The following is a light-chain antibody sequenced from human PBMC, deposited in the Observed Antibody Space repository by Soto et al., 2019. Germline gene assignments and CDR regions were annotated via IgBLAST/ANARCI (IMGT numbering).Light chain of an antibody. V-gene: IGKV1-5*03. Sequence: DIPMTQSPSTLSASVGDTVTITCRASQTITSRLAWYQQKPGKASNLLIYKTSTLESGVPSRFSGSGSGTEFSLTISSLQPDDFATYYCQHYDSYSPFGGGTKVEIK. J-gene: IGKJ4*01. CDR1: QTITSR. CDR2: KTS. CDR3: QHYDSYSP.